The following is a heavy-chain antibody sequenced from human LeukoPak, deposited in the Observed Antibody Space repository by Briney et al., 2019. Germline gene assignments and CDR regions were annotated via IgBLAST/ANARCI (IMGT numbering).Heavy chain of an antibody. V-gene: IGHV3-23*01. CDR3: ARTLIRTYGDYDY. Sequence: GGSLRLSCAASGFTFSNYAMSWVRQAPGKGLEWVSAISGSGGSTYYADSVKGRFTISRDNSKNTLYLQMNSLRAEDTAVYYCARTLIRTYGDYDYWGQGTLVTVSS. CDR2: ISGSGGST. CDR1: GFTFSNYA. D-gene: IGHD4-17*01. J-gene: IGHJ4*02.